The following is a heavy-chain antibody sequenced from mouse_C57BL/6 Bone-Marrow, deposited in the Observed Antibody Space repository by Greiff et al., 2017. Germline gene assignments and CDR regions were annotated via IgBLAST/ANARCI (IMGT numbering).Heavy chain of an antibody. CDR1: GYAFSSSW. CDR3: ANWDAYAMDY. Sequence: QVQLQQSGPELVKPGASVKISCKASGYAFSSSWMNWVKQRPGKGLEWIGRIYPGDGDTNYNGKFKGKATLTADKSSSTAYMQLSSLTSEDSAVYFCANWDAYAMDYWGQGTSVTVSS. CDR2: IYPGDGDT. V-gene: IGHV1-82*01. J-gene: IGHJ4*01. D-gene: IGHD4-1*01.